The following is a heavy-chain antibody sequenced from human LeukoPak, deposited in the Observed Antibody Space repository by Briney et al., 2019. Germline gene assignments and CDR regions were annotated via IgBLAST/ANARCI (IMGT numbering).Heavy chain of an antibody. J-gene: IGHJ5*02. CDR1: GGSFSGYY. D-gene: IGHD3-16*02. CDR3: ARRRDSRIITFGGVIVRYNWFDP. V-gene: IGHV4-34*01. CDR2: INHSGST. Sequence: PSETLSLTCAVYGGSFSGYYWSWIRQPPGKGLEWIGEINHSGSTNYNPSLKSRVTISVDTSKNQFSLKLSSVTAADMAVYYCARRRDSRIITFGGVIVRYNWFDPWGQGTLVTVSS.